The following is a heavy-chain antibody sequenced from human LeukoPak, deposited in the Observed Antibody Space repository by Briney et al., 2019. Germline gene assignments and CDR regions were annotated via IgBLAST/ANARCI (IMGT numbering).Heavy chain of an antibody. D-gene: IGHD3-10*01. Sequence: RASVKVSCKASGFTFTSSAVQWVRQARGQRLEWIGWIVVGSGNTNYAQKFQERVTITRDMSTSTAYMELSSLRSEDTAVYYCAADRMVRGVIINPPASGWGQGTLVTVSS. V-gene: IGHV1-58*01. J-gene: IGHJ1*01. CDR1: GFTFTSSA. CDR2: IVVGSGNT. CDR3: AADRMVRGVIINPPASG.